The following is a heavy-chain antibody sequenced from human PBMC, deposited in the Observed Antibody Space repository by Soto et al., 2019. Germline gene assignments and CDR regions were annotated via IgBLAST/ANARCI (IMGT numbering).Heavy chain of an antibody. J-gene: IGHJ3*02. CDR2: IYYSGST. CDR1: GGSISSYY. Sequence: SETLSLTCTVSGGSISSYYWSWIRQPPGKGQEWIGYIYYSGSTNYNPSLKSRVTISVDTSKNQFSLKLSSVTAADTAVYYCARYRAFRGIVVVPAAIDAFDIWGQGTMVTVSS. V-gene: IGHV4-59*01. D-gene: IGHD2-2*02. CDR3: ARYRAFRGIVVVPAAIDAFDI.